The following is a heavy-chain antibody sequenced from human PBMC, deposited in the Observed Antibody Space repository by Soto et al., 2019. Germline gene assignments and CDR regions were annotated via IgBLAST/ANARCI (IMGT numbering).Heavy chain of an antibody. V-gene: IGHV4-31*03. CDR1: GDSMSSGGYY. Sequence: SETLSLTCSVSGDSMSSGGYYWSWIRQQPGKGLEWIGYIYHSGSTYYNPSLKSRVSISVDTSKSQFSLRLTSVTAADTAVHYCARTGYSDYDFGYWGQGXQVTVSS. CDR3: ARTGYSDYDFGY. D-gene: IGHD5-12*01. CDR2: IYHSGST. J-gene: IGHJ4*02.